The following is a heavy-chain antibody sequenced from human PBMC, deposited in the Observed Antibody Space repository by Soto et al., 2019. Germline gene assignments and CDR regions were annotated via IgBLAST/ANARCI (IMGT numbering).Heavy chain of an antibody. CDR3: TKGRGALTVVSNWFDP. V-gene: IGHV3-9*01. CDR2: INWNSGIT. D-gene: IGHD3-22*01. Sequence: EVQLVESGGGLVQPGKFLKLSCVAIGFTFEDHAMHWIRQVPGKGLEWVAGINWNSGITGYADSVKGRFTISRDNANNSLHLEMNSLKSEDTALYYCTKGRGALTVVSNWFDPWGQGTPVTVSS. CDR1: GFTFEDHA. J-gene: IGHJ5*02.